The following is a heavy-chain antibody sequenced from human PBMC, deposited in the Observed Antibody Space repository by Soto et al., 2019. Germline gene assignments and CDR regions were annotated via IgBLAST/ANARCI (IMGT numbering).Heavy chain of an antibody. CDR3: AGLTTYYYDSSGYSGIYGMDV. V-gene: IGHV1-46*01. CDR1: GYTFTSYY. D-gene: IGHD3-22*01. CDR2: INPSGGST. J-gene: IGHJ6*02. Sequence: GASVKVSCKASGYTFTSYYMHWVRQAPGQGLEWMGIINPSGGSTSYAQKFQGRVTMTRDTSTSTVYMELSSLRSEDTAVYYCAGLTTYYYDSSGYSGIYGMDVWGQGTTVTVSS.